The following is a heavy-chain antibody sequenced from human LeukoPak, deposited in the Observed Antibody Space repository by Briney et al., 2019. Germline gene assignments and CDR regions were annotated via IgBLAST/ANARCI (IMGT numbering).Heavy chain of an antibody. D-gene: IGHD3-22*01. CDR2: ISTSGRYT. J-gene: IGHJ4*02. Sequence: PGGSLRLSCAASGFTFSDYYMRWIRQAPGKGLEWVSYISTSGRYTNYTDSVKGRFTISRDNAKNSLFLQMNSLRAEDTAVYYCARVASITMICDFWGQGTLVTVSS. CDR1: GFTFSDYY. V-gene: IGHV3-11*06. CDR3: ARVASITMICDF.